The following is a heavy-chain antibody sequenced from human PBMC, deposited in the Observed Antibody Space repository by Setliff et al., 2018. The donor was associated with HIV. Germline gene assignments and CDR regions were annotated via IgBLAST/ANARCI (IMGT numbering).Heavy chain of an antibody. J-gene: IGHJ6*02. Sequence: SETLSLTCAVSGGSISSDNWWTWVRQPPGKGLEWIASIYHSGNTYYNPSLKSRVTISVDTSKNQFSLRLSSVTAADTAVYYCARDGSRTTGATGYYYGLDVWGQGTTVTVSS. CDR1: GGSISSDNW. V-gene: IGHV4-4*02. CDR2: IYHSGNT. D-gene: IGHD1-1*01. CDR3: ARDGSRTTGATGYYYGLDV.